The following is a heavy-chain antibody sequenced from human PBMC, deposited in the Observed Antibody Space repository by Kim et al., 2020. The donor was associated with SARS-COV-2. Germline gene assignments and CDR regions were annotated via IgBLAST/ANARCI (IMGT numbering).Heavy chain of an antibody. Sequence: SETLSLTCTVSGGSISSYYWSWIRQPPGKGLEWIGYIYYSGSTNYNPSLKSRVTISVDTSKNQFSLKLSSVTAADTAVYYCAREAYCSSTSCYGYYYYYGMDVWGQGTTVTVSS. V-gene: IGHV4-59*01. CDR2: IYYSGST. J-gene: IGHJ6*02. CDR3: AREAYCSSTSCYGYYYYYGMDV. CDR1: GGSISSYY. D-gene: IGHD2-2*01.